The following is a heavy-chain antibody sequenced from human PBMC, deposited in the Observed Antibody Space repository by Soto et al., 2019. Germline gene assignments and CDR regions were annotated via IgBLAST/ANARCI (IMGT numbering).Heavy chain of an antibody. V-gene: IGHV1-24*01. Sequence: ASVKVSCKVSGYTLTELSMHWVRQAPGKGLEWMGGFDPEDGETIYAQKFQGRVTMTEDTSTDTAYMELSSLRSEDTAVYYCATRYCSSTSCYASDHYYYMDVWGKGTTVTVSS. D-gene: IGHD2-2*01. CDR2: FDPEDGET. CDR1: GYTLTELS. CDR3: ATRYCSSTSCYASDHYYYMDV. J-gene: IGHJ6*03.